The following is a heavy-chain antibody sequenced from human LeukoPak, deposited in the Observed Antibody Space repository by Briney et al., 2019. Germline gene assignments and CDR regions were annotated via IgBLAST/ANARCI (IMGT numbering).Heavy chain of an antibody. D-gene: IGHD6-13*01. Sequence: SETLSLTCTVSGGSITSNTYYWGWIRQPPGKGLEWIGYIYHSGSTNYNPSLKSRVTISADTSKDQFSLKLASVTAADTAVYYCATGYSSTWYYFDYWGQGTLVTVSS. CDR2: IYHSGST. CDR3: ATGYSSTWYYFDY. J-gene: IGHJ4*02. CDR1: GGSITSNTYY. V-gene: IGHV4-61*05.